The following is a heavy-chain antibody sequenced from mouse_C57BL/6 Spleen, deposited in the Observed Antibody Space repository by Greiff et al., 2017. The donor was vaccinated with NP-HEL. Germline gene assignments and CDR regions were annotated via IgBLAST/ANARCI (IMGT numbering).Heavy chain of an antibody. CDR2: IDPETGGT. Sequence: VKLQESGAELVRPGASVTLSCKASGYTFTDYEMHWVKQTPVHGLEWIGAIDPETGGTAYNQKFKGKAILTADKSSSTAYMELRSLTSEDSAVYYCTRVYGSSYLYYFDYWGQGTTLTVSS. D-gene: IGHD1-1*01. CDR1: GYTFTDYE. V-gene: IGHV1-15*01. J-gene: IGHJ2*01. CDR3: TRVYGSSYLYYFDY.